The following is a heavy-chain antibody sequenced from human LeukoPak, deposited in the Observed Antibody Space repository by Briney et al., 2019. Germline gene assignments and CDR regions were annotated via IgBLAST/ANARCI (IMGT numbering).Heavy chain of an antibody. V-gene: IGHV3-23*01. CDR3: AKDQVKLMVYAVYFDY. J-gene: IGHJ4*02. D-gene: IGHD2-8*01. Sequence: PGGSLRLSCAASGFTFSSYAMSWVRQAPGKGLEWVSAISGSGGSTYYADSVKGRFTISRDNSKTTLYLQMNSLRAEDTAVYYCAKDQVKLMVYAVYFDYWGQGTLVTVSS. CDR2: ISGSGGST. CDR1: GFTFSSYA.